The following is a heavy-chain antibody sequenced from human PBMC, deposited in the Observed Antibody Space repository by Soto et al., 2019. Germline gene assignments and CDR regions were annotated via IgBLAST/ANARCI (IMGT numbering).Heavy chain of an antibody. CDR2: ITSTGSNV. V-gene: IGHV3-48*01. Sequence: GGSLRLSCAASGFTFSSYTMNWVRQAPGKGLEWVAGITSTGSNVDYADSVKGRLTVSRENAKNSLYLQMNSLRAEDTAVYYCARVITSRGWYEDNWGPETLLTVSS. CDR1: GFTFSSYT. J-gene: IGHJ4*02. D-gene: IGHD6-19*01. CDR3: ARVITSRGWYEDN.